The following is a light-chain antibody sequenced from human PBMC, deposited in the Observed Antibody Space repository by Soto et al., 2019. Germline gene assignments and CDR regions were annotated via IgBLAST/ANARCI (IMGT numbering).Light chain of an antibody. V-gene: IGKV1-5*01. Sequence: DIQMTQSPSTLSASVGDRVTITCRASQSISSWLAWYQQKPGKAPKLLIYDASSLESGVPSRFRGSGSGTEFTLTISSLQPDDFATYYCQQCNSYPWTYGQGTKVDIK. CDR1: QSISSW. CDR2: DAS. CDR3: QQCNSYPWT. J-gene: IGKJ1*01.